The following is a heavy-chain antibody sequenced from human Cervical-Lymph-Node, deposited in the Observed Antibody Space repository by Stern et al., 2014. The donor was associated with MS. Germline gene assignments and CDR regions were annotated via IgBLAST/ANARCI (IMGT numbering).Heavy chain of an antibody. J-gene: IGHJ4*02. D-gene: IGHD4-17*01. V-gene: IGHV2-5*02. Sequence: QVTLRESGPTLLKPTQTLTLTCTFSGFSLSTRGVAVGWIRHPPGKALEWLALIYWDDDKRYSPSLKSRLTITKDTSKNQVVLTLTNMDPVDTATYYCAHSGDYGDLDYWGQGTLVTVSS. CDR1: GFSLSTRGVA. CDR3: AHSGDYGDLDY. CDR2: IYWDDDK.